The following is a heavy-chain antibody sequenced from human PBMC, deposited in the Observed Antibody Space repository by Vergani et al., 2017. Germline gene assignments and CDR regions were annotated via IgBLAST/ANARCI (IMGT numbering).Heavy chain of an antibody. CDR2: IAYDGSNK. CDR3: AKDLVPSYYPTIIDY. Sequence: QVQLVESGGGVVQPGRSLRLSCAASGFTFSSYGMHWVRQAPGKGLEWVAVIAYDGSNKYYADSVKGRFTISRDNSKNTLYLQMNSLRAEDTALYYCAKDLVPSYYPTIIDYWGQGTLVTVSS. J-gene: IGHJ4*02. V-gene: IGHV3-30*18. D-gene: IGHD1-26*01. CDR1: GFTFSSYG.